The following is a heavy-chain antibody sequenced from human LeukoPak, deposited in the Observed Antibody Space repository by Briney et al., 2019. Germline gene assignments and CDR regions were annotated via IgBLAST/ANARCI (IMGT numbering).Heavy chain of an antibody. V-gene: IGHV3-21*01. Sequence: GGSLRLSCAASGFIVSDNDIKWVRQAPGKGLEWVSSISGRGRLIWYADSVKGRSTISRDNANNTLHLHLTGLRGDDTAVYYCVREASHVFDFWGQGTMVTVSS. CDR3: VREASHVFDF. CDR2: ISGRGRLI. J-gene: IGHJ3*01. CDR1: GFIVSDND.